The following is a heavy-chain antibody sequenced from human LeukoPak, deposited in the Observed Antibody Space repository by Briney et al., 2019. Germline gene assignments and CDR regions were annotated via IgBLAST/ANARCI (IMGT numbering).Heavy chain of an antibody. V-gene: IGHV4-34*01. CDR2: INHSGST. Sequence: PSETLSLTCVVYGGSFSGYYWSCIRQPPGKGLEWIGEINHSGSTKYNPSLKSRVTISGDTSKNQFSLKLRSVTAADTAVYYCARALERYYYESSRYYAHLDYWGQGTLVTVSS. CDR1: GGSFSGYY. J-gene: IGHJ4*02. D-gene: IGHD3-22*01. CDR3: ARALERYYYESSRYYAHLDY.